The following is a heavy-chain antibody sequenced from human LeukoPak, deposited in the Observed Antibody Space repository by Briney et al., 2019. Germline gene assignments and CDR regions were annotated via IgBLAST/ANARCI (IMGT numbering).Heavy chain of an antibody. CDR2: ISSNGGST. CDR1: GFTFSSYA. Sequence: GGSLRLPCSASGFTFSSYAMHWVRQAPGKGLEYVSAISSNGGSTYYADSVKGRFTISRDNSKNTLYLQMSSLRAEDTAVYYCVKDQVSGSPSVYYFDYCGQGTLVTVSS. V-gene: IGHV3-64D*06. D-gene: IGHD3-10*01. CDR3: VKDQVSGSPSVYYFDY. J-gene: IGHJ4*02.